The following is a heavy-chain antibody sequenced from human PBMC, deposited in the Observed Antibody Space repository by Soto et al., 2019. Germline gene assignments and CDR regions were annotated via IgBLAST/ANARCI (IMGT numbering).Heavy chain of an antibody. Sequence: QVQLQESGPGLVKPSQTLSLTCTVSGGSVSSGGYYCNWIRQHPGKGLEWIGYNHYTGSTFYNPSLKSRVTISVDMSKNQFSLKMSSVTAADTAIYYCATGDLTAGELFFGYWGQGTLVTVSS. J-gene: IGHJ4*02. CDR3: ATGDLTAGELFFGY. V-gene: IGHV4-31*03. CDR1: GGSVSSGGYY. CDR2: NHYTGST. D-gene: IGHD3-10*01.